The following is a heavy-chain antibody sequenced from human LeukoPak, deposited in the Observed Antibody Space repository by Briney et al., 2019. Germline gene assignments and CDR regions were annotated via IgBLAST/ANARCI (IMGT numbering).Heavy chain of an antibody. J-gene: IGHJ4*02. CDR1: GYTFTSNY. D-gene: IGHD2-2*01. Sequence: ASVKVSCKASGYTFTSNYMHWVRQPPGQGLEWMGIIYPSGGNTNYAQKFQGRVAMTRDTSTSTVYMELSNLRSEDTAIYYCARDCSSTRCQGPVFDNWGQGTLVTVSS. CDR2: IYPSGGNT. V-gene: IGHV1-46*01. CDR3: ARDCSSTRCQGPVFDN.